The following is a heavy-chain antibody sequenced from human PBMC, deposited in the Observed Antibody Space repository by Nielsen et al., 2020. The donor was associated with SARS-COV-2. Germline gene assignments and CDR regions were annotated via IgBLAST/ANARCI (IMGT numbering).Heavy chain of an antibody. V-gene: IGHV3-33*01. CDR2: IWYDGSNK. CDR3: AAAPSGDYGGY. CDR1: GFTFSNYG. D-gene: IGHD4-23*01. Sequence: GESLKISCAASGFTFSNYGMHWVRQAPGKGLEWLAVIWYDGSNKYYADSVKGRFTISRDNSKNTVYLQMNSLRTEDTAVYYCAAAPSGDYGGYWGQGTLVTVSS. J-gene: IGHJ4*02.